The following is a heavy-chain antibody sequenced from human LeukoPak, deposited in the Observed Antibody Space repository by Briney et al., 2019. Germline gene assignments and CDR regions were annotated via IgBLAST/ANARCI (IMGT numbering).Heavy chain of an antibody. J-gene: IGHJ4*02. D-gene: IGHD4-17*01. V-gene: IGHV1-18*01. CDR2: ISGYNGNT. CDR1: GYTFNRYC. CDR3: ARDYDYGVTVMISDDY. Sequence: GASVKVSCKASGYTFNRYCITWVRQAPGQGLEGVGWISGYNGNTNYAQKPQGRVTMTTDTSTTTDYMELRSLRYEDTAMYYCARDYDYGVTVMISDDYWGQGTLVTVSS.